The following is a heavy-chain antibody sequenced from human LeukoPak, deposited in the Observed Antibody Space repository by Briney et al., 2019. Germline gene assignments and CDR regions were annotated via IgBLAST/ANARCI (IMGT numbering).Heavy chain of an antibody. CDR3: AKAPLRAPYYMDV. CDR2: IRYDGSNK. Sequence: GGSLRLSCAAYGFTFSSYGMHWVRQAPGKGLEWVAFIRYDGSNKYYADSVKGRFTISRDNSKNTLYLQMNSLRAEDTAVYYCAKAPLRAPYYMDVWGKGTTVTISS. V-gene: IGHV3-30*02. D-gene: IGHD3-10*01. J-gene: IGHJ6*03. CDR1: GFTFSSYG.